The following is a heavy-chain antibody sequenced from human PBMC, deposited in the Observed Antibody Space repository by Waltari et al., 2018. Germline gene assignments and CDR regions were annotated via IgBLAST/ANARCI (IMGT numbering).Heavy chain of an antibody. CDR1: GGPFSSYA. CDR3: AHTADYYDSSGYYLGY. CDR2: IIPIFGTA. J-gene: IGHJ4*02. Sequence: QVQLVQSGAEVKKPGSSVKVSCKASGGPFSSYAIRWVRKAPGQGLEWMGRIIPIFGTANYAQKFQGRVTITADESTSTAYMELSSLRSEDTAVYYCAHTADYYDSSGYYLGYWGQGTLVTVSS. V-gene: IGHV1-69*15. D-gene: IGHD3-22*01.